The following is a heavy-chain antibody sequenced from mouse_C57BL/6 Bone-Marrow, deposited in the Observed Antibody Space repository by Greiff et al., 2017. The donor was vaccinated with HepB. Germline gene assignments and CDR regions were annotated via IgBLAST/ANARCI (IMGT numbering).Heavy chain of an antibody. Sequence: VQLQQSGAELVRPGASVKLSCTASGFNIKDDYMHWVKQRPEQGLEWIGWIDPENGDTEYASKFQGKATITADTSSNTAYLQLSSLTSEDTAVYYCTTDSNYSYYYAMDYWGQGTSVTVSS. J-gene: IGHJ4*01. CDR2: IDPENGDT. D-gene: IGHD2-5*01. CDR3: TTDSNYSYYYAMDY. CDR1: GFNIKDDY. V-gene: IGHV14-4*01.